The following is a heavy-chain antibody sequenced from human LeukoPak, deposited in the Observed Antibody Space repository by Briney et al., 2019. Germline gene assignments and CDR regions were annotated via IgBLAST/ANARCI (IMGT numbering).Heavy chain of an antibody. CDR3: ARESIAAAGDYYHYYYYMDV. D-gene: IGHD6-13*01. J-gene: IGHJ6*03. CDR1: GFSFSNYW. Sequence: PGGSLRLSCAASGFSFSNYWMHWVRQAPGKGLVWVSRINSDGSSTTYADSVKGRFTISRDNAKNSLYLQMNSLRAEDTAVYYCARESIAAAGDYYHYYYYMDVWGKGTTVTVSS. CDR2: INSDGSST. V-gene: IGHV3-74*01.